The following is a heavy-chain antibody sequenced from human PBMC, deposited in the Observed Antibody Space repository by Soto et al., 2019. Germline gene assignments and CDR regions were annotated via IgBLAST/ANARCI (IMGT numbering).Heavy chain of an antibody. Sequence: QVQLVESGGGVLQPGKSLRLSCVASGGSFNTYGFHWVRQAPGKGLEWVSVIWSDGNNRYYADSVKGRFTISRDNSKNTLYLQMNSLRVEDTAVYYCARTQLNTIMALDYWGQGTMVTVSS. V-gene: IGHV3-33*01. J-gene: IGHJ4*02. D-gene: IGHD5-18*01. CDR2: IWSDGNNR. CDR3: ARTQLNTIMALDY. CDR1: GGSFNTYG.